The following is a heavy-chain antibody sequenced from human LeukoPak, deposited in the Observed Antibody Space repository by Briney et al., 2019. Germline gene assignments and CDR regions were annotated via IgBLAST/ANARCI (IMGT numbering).Heavy chain of an antibody. D-gene: IGHD5-18*01. CDR3: ARTTERGYTYGYFYYYYMDV. CDR2: LHYSGST. CDR1: GGSISGYY. V-gene: IGHV4-59*01. J-gene: IGHJ6*03. Sequence: SETLSLTCTVSGGSISGYYWSWIRQPPGKGLEWIGYLHYSGSTNYNPSLKSRVTISVDTSKNQFSLKLSSVTAADTAVYYCARTTERGYTYGYFYYYYMDVWGKGTTVTISS.